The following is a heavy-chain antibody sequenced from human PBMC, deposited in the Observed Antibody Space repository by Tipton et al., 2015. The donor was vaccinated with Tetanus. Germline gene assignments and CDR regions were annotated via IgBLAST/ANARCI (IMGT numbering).Heavy chain of an antibody. V-gene: IGHV4-59*12. Sequence: TLSLTCTVSGVSIGSYYWSWIRQPPGKGLEWIGYLSYIGTTNYNPSLESRVTISVDTSKNQFSLKLSSVTAADTAVYYCARDSGSPQTYYYDSSGYYPYYYYGMDVWGQGTTVTVSS. CDR1: GVSIGSYY. CDR2: LSYIGTT. D-gene: IGHD3-22*01. CDR3: ARDSGSPQTYYYDSSGYYPYYYYGMDV. J-gene: IGHJ6*02.